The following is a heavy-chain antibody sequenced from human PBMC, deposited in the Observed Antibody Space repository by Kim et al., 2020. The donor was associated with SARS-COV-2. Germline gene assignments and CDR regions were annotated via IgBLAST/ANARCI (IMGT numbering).Heavy chain of an antibody. Sequence: GGSLRLSCPGSGFTFSRYGMHWVRQAPGEGLEWVAVISYDGGHRYYADSVRGRFTISRDNSRNTLYLYMNDLRPDDTAVYYCAKVFNYGSGTYYTLYFDYWGQGTLVTVSS. CDR1: GFTFSRYG. D-gene: IGHD3-10*01. V-gene: IGHV3-30*18. CDR3: AKVFNYGSGTYYTLYFDY. CDR2: ISYDGGHR. J-gene: IGHJ4*02.